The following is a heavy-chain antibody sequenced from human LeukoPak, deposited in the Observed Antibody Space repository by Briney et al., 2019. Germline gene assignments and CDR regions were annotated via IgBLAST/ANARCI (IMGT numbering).Heavy chain of an antibody. Sequence: GGSLRLSCAASGFTFSTYWMAWVRQAPGKGLEWVANIKGDESAKHQADSVKGRFTISRDHAQNSVYLQMSSLRGEDTAVYYCARDVGGSLDYWGQGTLVTVSS. D-gene: IGHD1-26*01. CDR2: IKGDESAK. V-gene: IGHV3-7*01. J-gene: IGHJ4*02. CDR3: ARDVGGSLDY. CDR1: GFTFSTYW.